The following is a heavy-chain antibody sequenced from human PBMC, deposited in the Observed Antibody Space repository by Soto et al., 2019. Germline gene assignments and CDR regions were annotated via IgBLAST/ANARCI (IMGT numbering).Heavy chain of an antibody. V-gene: IGHV1-24*01. CDR1: GYTLTELS. J-gene: IGHJ6*02. CDR3: ATDGFADDYSLVRGMDV. Sequence: QVPLVQSGAEVKKPGASVKVSCKVSGYTLTELSMHWVRQAPGKGLEWMGGFDPEDGETIYAQKFQGRVTMTEDTSTDTAYVELSSLKSEDTAVYYGATDGFADDYSLVRGMDVWGQGTTVTVSS. CDR2: FDPEDGET. D-gene: IGHD4-4*01.